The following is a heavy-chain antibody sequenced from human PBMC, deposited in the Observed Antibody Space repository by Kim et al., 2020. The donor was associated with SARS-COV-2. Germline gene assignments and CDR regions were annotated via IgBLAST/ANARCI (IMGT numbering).Heavy chain of an antibody. CDR3: ARDSRDFWTRRPFDI. J-gene: IGHJ3*02. V-gene: IGHV4-4*02. Sequence: SETLSLTCAVSGGSISSSNWWSWVRQPPGKGLEWIGEIYHSGSTNYNPSLKSRVTISVDKSKNQFSLKLSSVTAADTAVYYCARDSRDFWTRRPFDIWGQGTMVTVSS. CDR2: IYHSGST. D-gene: IGHD3-3*01. CDR1: GGSISSSNW.